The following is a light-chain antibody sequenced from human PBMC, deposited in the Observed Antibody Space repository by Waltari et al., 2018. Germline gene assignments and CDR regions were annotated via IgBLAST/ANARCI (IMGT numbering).Light chain of an antibody. J-gene: IGLJ3*02. CDR2: KAN. CDR3: ALYMGSGIWV. Sequence: QTVVTQEPSLSVSPGGTVTLTCALSSGSLSTTSYATWYQQTPGQDPRTRVYKANARSSGVPDRFSGSILGNTAALTITGAQADDESDYYCALYMGSGIWVFGGGTRLTVL. V-gene: IGLV8-61*01. CDR1: SGSLSTTSY.